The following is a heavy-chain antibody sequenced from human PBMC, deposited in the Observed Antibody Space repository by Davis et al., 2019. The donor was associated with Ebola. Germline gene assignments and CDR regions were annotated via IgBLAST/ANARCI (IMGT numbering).Heavy chain of an antibody. V-gene: IGHV3-73*01. J-gene: IGHJ4*02. CDR3: TSSAVAGTYDY. D-gene: IGHD6-19*01. Sequence: GGSLRLSCAASGFTFSGSAMHWVRQASGKGLEWVGRIRSKANSYATAYAASVKGRFTISRDDSKNTTYLQMNSLKTEDTAVYYCTSSAVAGTYDYWGQGTLVTVSS. CDR2: IRSKANSYAT. CDR1: GFTFSGSA.